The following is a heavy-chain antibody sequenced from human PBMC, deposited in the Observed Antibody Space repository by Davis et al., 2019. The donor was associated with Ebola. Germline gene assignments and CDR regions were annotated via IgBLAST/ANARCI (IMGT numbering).Heavy chain of an antibody. CDR2: INPSGGST. Sequence: ASVKVSCKASGGTFSSYAISWVRQAPGQGLEWMGIINPSGGSTSYAQKFQGRVTMTRETSTSTVYMELSSLRSEDTAVYYCARAKSSSWRNAFDIWGQGTMVTVSS. J-gene: IGHJ3*02. D-gene: IGHD6-6*01. V-gene: IGHV1-46*01. CDR1: GGTFSSYA. CDR3: ARAKSSSWRNAFDI.